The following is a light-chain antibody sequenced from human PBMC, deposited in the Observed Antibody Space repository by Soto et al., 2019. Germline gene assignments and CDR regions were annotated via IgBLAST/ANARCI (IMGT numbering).Light chain of an antibody. CDR2: GAS. V-gene: IGKV3-15*01. CDR3: QQYNNWPPERFT. Sequence: EIVLTQSPGTLSLSPGERATLSCRASQSISGNYLAWYQQKPGQAPRLLIYGASTRATGIPARFSGSGSGTEFTLTISSLQSEDFAVYYCQQYNNWPPERFTFGPGTKVDIK. CDR1: QSISGN. J-gene: IGKJ3*01.